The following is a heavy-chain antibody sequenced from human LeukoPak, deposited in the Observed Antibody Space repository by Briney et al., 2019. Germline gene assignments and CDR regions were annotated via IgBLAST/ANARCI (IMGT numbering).Heavy chain of an antibody. CDR2: INHSGST. CDR3: ARGRGAMVRGVDAFDI. Sequence: QSSETLSLTCAVYGGSFSGYYWSWIGQPPGKGLEWIGEINHSGSTNYNPSLKSRVTISVDTSKNQFSLKLSSVTAADTAVYYCARGRGAMVRGVDAFDIWGQGTMVTVSS. CDR1: GGSFSGYY. D-gene: IGHD3-10*01. J-gene: IGHJ3*02. V-gene: IGHV4-34*01.